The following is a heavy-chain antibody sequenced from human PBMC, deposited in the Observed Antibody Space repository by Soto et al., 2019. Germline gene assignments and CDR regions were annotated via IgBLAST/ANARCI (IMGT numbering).Heavy chain of an antibody. J-gene: IGHJ6*02. V-gene: IGHV3-23*01. Sequence: EVQLLESGGGLVQPGGSLRLSCAASGFTFSSYAMSWVRQAPGKGLEWVSAISGSGGSTYYADSVKGRFTISRDNSKNTLYLPMNSLRAEDTAVYYCAKGEAGDYYYGMDVWGQGTTVTVSS. CDR3: AKGEAGDYYYGMDV. CDR1: GFTFSSYA. D-gene: IGHD1-26*01. CDR2: ISGSGGST.